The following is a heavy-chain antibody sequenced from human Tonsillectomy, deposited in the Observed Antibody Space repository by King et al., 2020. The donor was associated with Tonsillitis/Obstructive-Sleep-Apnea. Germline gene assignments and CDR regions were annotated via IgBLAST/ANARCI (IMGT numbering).Heavy chain of an antibody. D-gene: IGHD2-21*01. Sequence: VQLQQWGAGRLKPSETLSLTCAVYGGSFSVYHWTWIRQPPGKGLEWIGDVHHSGYTYYNPSLKSRVTISLDTSKNQISLRVTSVTAADTAVYYCARGQPQGAIFYRYFDPWGQGALVTVSS. V-gene: IGHV4-34*01. CDR3: ARGQPQGAIFYRYFDP. J-gene: IGHJ5*02. CDR1: GGSFSVYH. CDR2: VHHSGYT.